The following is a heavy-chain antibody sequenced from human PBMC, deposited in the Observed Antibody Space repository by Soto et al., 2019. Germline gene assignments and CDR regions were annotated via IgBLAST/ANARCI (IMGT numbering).Heavy chain of an antibody. Sequence: EEQLVESGGGLMKPGGSLRLSCAASGFIFSKAWMNWVRQAPGEGLEWVGRIKSKTDGETVNYAAPVEGRFTISRDVSKNTLYLQMNSLKMEDTAVYYCTADSRQIFGGVWFDYWGQGALVTVSS. D-gene: IGHD3-10*01. V-gene: IGHV3-15*07. CDR3: TADSRQIFGGVWFDY. CDR1: GFIFSKAW. CDR2: IKSKTDGETV. J-gene: IGHJ4*02.